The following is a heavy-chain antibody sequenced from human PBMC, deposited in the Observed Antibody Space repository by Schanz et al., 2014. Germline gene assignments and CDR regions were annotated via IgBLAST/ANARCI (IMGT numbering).Heavy chain of an antibody. CDR1: GFTFTTYA. CDR2: ISPNGSNT. V-gene: IGHV3-23*01. CDR3: AGNLRNSRPSYYDH. J-gene: IGHJ4*02. D-gene: IGHD6-13*01. Sequence: DVQLLESGGGLVQPGESLRLSCAASGFTFTTYAMTWVRQAPGKGLEWVSNISPNGSNTYYADSVKGRITISRDNSKNTLDLQMNSLRDEDTDVYYCAGNLRNSRPSYYDHWGQGTLVTVSS.